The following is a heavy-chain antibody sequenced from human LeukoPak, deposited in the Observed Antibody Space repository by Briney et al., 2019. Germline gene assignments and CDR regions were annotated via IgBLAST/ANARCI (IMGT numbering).Heavy chain of an antibody. CDR2: IIPIFGTA. Sequence: SVKVSCKASGGTFSSYAISWVRQAPGQGLEWMGGIIPIFGTANYAQKFQGRVTITADESTSTAYMELSSLRSEDTAVYYCASPCDILTGGGYYYGMDVWGQGTTVTVSS. CDR1: GGTFSSYA. D-gene: IGHD3-9*01. J-gene: IGHJ6*02. CDR3: ASPCDILTGGGYYYGMDV. V-gene: IGHV1-69*01.